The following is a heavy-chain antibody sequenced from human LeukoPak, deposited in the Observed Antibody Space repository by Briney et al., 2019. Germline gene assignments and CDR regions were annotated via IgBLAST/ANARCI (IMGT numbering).Heavy chain of an antibody. CDR2: IYPGDSDT. V-gene: IGHV5-51*01. D-gene: IGHD6-6*01. CDR3: ARSSIGYYYYYYMDV. J-gene: IGHJ6*03. CDR1: GYSFTSYW. Sequence: GESLKISCKGSGYSFTSYWIGWVRQMPGKGLEWMGIIYPGDSDTRYSPSFQGQVTISADKSISTAYLQWSSLKASDTAMYYYARSSIGYYYYYYMDVWGKGTTVTVSS.